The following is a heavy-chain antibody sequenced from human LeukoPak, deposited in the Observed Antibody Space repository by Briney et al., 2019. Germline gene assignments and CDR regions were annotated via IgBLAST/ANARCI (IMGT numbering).Heavy chain of an antibody. CDR3: AKVRLRFSDYHYMDV. J-gene: IGHJ6*03. Sequence: PGGSLRLSCAASGFGFDDTAMHWVRQAPGKGLEWVSLISWDGISTYYADSVKGRFTISRDNSKKSLYLQMNSLRAEDTALYYCAKVRLRFSDYHYMDVWGKGTTVTVSS. D-gene: IGHD3-3*01. V-gene: IGHV3-43D*03. CDR2: ISWDGIST. CDR1: GFGFDDTA.